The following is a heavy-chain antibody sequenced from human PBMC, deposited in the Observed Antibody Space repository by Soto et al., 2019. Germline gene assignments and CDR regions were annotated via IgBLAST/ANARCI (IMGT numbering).Heavy chain of an antibody. Sequence: EVQVVESGGGLVQPGGSLRLSCAASGFTFSTYWMTWVRQTPGKGLEWVATINPDGSERYYVDSLKGRFTISRDKAKNSLFLQMTSLKVEDTAIYDGTRARIDYCGQGTLVATSS. CDR1: GFTFSTYW. J-gene: IGHJ4*02. CDR3: TRARIDY. CDR2: INPDGSER. V-gene: IGHV3-7*01.